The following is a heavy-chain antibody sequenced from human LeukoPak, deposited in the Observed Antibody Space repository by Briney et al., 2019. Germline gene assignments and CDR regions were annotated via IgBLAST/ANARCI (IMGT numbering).Heavy chain of an antibody. J-gene: IGHJ4*02. D-gene: IGHD2-2*01. CDR1: GYTFSGYY. CDR3: VRGYCSSSSCYGPHFDY. CDR2: INPSNGGT. V-gene: IGHV1-2*02. Sequence: ASVKVSCKASGYTFSGYYIHWVRQAPGQGLEWMGWINPSNGGTNYAQNFQGRVTMTTDTSISTSYMDLTRLRSDDTAMYYCVRGYCSSSSCYGPHFDYWGQGTLVTVSP.